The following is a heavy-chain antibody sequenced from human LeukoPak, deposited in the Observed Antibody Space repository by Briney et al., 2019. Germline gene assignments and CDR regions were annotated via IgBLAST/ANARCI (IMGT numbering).Heavy chain of an antibody. D-gene: IGHD3-9*01. Sequence: GGSLRLSCAASGFTFSNAWMSWVRQAPGKGLEWVGRIKSKTDGGTTDYAAPVKGRFTISRDDSKNTLYLQMCSLKTEDTAVYYCTTVLYDILTGYQSPTWYYFDYWGQGTLVTVSS. CDR1: GFTFSNAW. CDR2: IKSKTDGGTT. CDR3: TTVLYDILTGYQSPTWYYFDY. V-gene: IGHV3-15*01. J-gene: IGHJ4*02.